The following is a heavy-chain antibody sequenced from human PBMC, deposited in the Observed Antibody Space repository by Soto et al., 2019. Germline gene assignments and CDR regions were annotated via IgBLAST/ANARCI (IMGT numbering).Heavy chain of an antibody. Sequence: PSETLSLTCAVSGDSISSSVWWTWVRQPPGKGLEWIGEVFHTGDTYFNPSLRSRVAMSVDKSTNEFSLEVTSVTAADTAIYYCARKAWVRFDYWGQGALVTVSS. CDR1: GDSISSSVW. D-gene: IGHD7-27*01. V-gene: IGHV4-4*02. CDR3: ARKAWVRFDY. J-gene: IGHJ4*02. CDR2: VFHTGDT.